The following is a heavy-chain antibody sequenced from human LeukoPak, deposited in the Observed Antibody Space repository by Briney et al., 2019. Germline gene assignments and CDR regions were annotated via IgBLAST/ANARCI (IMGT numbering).Heavy chain of an antibody. D-gene: IGHD1-26*01. CDR3: ASTPTSSGSYFWFDP. J-gene: IGHJ5*02. CDR1: GGSISSYY. Sequence: PSETLSLTCTVSGGSISSYYWSWIRQPPGKGLEWIGYIYYSGSTNYNPSLKSRVTISVDTSKNQFSLKLSSVTAADTAMYYCASTPTSSGSYFWFDPWGQGTLVTVSS. CDR2: IYYSGST. V-gene: IGHV4-59*01.